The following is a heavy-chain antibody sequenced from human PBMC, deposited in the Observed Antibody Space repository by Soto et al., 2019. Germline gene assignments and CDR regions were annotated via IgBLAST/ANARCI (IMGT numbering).Heavy chain of an antibody. V-gene: IGHV1-18*01. CDR1: GYTFTSYG. CDR2: ISAYNGNT. D-gene: IGHD6-13*01. J-gene: IGHJ4*02. CDR3: ARELAAPGTSFDY. Sequence: GASVKVSCKASGYTFTSYGISWVRQAPGQGLEWMGWISAYNGNTNYAQKFQGRVTISRDTSASTVYMELSSLRSEDTAVYYCARELAAPGTSFDYWGQGALVTVSS.